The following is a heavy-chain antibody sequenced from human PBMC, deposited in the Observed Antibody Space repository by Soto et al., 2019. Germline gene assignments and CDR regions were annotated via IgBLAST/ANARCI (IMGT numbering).Heavy chain of an antibody. D-gene: IGHD2-2*01. J-gene: IGHJ4*02. Sequence: QLQLQESGPGLVKPSETLSLTCTVSGGSISSSSYYWGWIRQPPGKGLEGIGSIYYSGSTYYNPSLKSRVTISVDTSKNQFSLKLSSVTAADTAVYYCARRRIVVVPAATPFDYWGQGTLVTVSS. CDR1: GGSISSSSYY. CDR2: IYYSGST. CDR3: ARRRIVVVPAATPFDY. V-gene: IGHV4-39*01.